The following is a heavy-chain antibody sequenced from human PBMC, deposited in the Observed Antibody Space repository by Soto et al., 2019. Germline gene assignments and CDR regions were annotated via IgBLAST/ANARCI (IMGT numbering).Heavy chain of an antibody. CDR1: GYTFTSYG. J-gene: IGHJ3*02. D-gene: IGHD3-22*01. CDR2: ISAYNGNT. Sequence: ASVKVSCKASGYTFTSYGISWVRQAPGQGLEWMGWISAYNGNTNYAQKLQGRVTMTTDTSTSTAYMELRSLRSDDTAVYYCARGPTNYYDSRGYGLAFDIWGQGTMVTVSS. V-gene: IGHV1-18*04. CDR3: ARGPTNYYDSRGYGLAFDI.